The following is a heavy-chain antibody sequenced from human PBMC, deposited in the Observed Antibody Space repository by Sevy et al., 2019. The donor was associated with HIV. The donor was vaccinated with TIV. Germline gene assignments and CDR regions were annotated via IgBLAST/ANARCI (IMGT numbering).Heavy chain of an antibody. V-gene: IGHV3-33*01. Sequence: GESLKISCAASGFTFSSYGMHWVRQAPGKGLEWVALIGYDGSNKYYADSVKGRFTISRDNSKNTLYLQMYSLGAEDTDVYDCLSGAYYYESRTENFDYWGQGTLVTVSS. CDR2: IGYDGSNK. J-gene: IGHJ4*02. CDR1: GFTFSSYG. D-gene: IGHD3-22*01. CDR3: LSGAYYYESRTENFDY.